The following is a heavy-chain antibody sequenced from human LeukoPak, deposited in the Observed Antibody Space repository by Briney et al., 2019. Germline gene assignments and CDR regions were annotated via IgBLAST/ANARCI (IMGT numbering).Heavy chain of an antibody. J-gene: IGHJ6*03. D-gene: IGHD3-9*01. CDR3: ARVSYDIFSINYYYYMDV. V-gene: IGHV4-4*07. CDR1: GGSISSYY. Sequence: SETLSLTCTVSGGSISSYYWSWIRQPAGKGLEWIGRIYPSGSTNYNPSLKSRVTMSVDTSKNQFSLNLSSVTAADTAVYYCARVSYDIFSINYYYYMDVWGKGTTVTISS. CDR2: IYPSGST.